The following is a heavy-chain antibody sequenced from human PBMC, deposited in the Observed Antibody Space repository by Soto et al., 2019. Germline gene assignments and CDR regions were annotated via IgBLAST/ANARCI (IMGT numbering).Heavy chain of an antibody. Sequence: EEEWAPASVKVSCKTSGYTFTNSDINWVRQAAGQGLEWIGWINPDSGNTVYAQRFHGRVTMTTDTSMRTAYMELNSLRSDDTAVYYCARGRHYCSPTNCYPPALFPYALDVWGQGTTVTVSS. CDR1: GYTFTNSD. J-gene: IGHJ6*02. CDR2: INPDSGNT. D-gene: IGHD2-2*01. CDR3: ARGRHYCSPTNCYPPALFPYALDV. V-gene: IGHV1-8*01.